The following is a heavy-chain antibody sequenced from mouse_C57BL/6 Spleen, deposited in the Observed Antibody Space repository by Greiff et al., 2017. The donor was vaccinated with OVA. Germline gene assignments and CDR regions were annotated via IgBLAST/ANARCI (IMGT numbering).Heavy chain of an antibody. Sequence: EVKLQQSGPELVTPGASVKISCKASGYTFTDYYMNWVKQSHGKSLEWIGDINPNNGGTSYNQKFKGKATLTVDNSSSTAYMELRSLTSEDYAVYYCAGFDYDDPFAYWGQGTLVTVSA. J-gene: IGHJ3*01. V-gene: IGHV1-26*01. CDR3: AGFDYDDPFAY. CDR1: GYTFTDYY. CDR2: INPNNGGT. D-gene: IGHD2-4*01.